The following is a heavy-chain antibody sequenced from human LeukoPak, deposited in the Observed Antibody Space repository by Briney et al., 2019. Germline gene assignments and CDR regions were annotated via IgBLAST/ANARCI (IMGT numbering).Heavy chain of an antibody. CDR3: ARHRYYYDSSGYYYQP. J-gene: IGHJ5*02. CDR2: ISGSGGST. D-gene: IGHD3-22*01. CDR1: GFTFSSYA. Sequence: GGSLRLSCAASGFTFSSYAMSWVRQAPGKGLEWVSGISGSGGSTFYVDSVKGRFTISRDNSKNTLYLQMNSLRAEDTAVYYCARHRYYYDSSGYYYQPWGQGTLVTVSS. V-gene: IGHV3-23*01.